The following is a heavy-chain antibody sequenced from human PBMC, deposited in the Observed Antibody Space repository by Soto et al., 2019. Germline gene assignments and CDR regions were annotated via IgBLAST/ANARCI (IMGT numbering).Heavy chain of an antibody. V-gene: IGHV3-15*07. CDR3: TTEGIENGRY. J-gene: IGHJ4*02. Sequence: EVQLVESGGGLVKPGGSLRLSCAASGFTFSNAWMNWVRQAPGKGLEWVGRIKSKTDGRTTDYAAPVKGRFTISRDDSKNTLYLQMNSLKPEDTAVYYCTTEGIENGRYWGQGTLVTVSS. CDR1: GFTFSNAW. D-gene: IGHD2-8*01. CDR2: IKSKTDGRTT.